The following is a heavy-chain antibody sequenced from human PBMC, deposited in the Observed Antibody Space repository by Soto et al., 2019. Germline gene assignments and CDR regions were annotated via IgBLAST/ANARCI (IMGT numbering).Heavy chain of an antibody. CDR3: AREGGYYDSSGPDAFDI. CDR2: IYYSGST. V-gene: IGHV4-31*03. CDR1: GGSISSGGYY. J-gene: IGHJ3*02. Sequence: SETLSLTCTVSGGSISSGGYYWSWIRQHPGKGLEWIGYIYYSGSTYYNPSLKSRVTISVDTSKNQFSLKLSSVTAADTAVYYCAREGGYYDSSGPDAFDIWGQGTMVTVSS. D-gene: IGHD3-22*01.